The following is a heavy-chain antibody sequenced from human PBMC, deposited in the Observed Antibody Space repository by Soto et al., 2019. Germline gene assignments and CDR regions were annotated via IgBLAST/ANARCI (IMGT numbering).Heavy chain of an antibody. V-gene: IGHV1-8*01. CDR3: ARGVDNGVDV. CDR1: GYTFTSYD. CDR2: MSPNSGAT. Sequence: QVQLVQSGAEVTKPGASVKVSCKASGYTFTSYDINWVRQATGQGLEWMGWMSPNSGATGYAQKFQGRVNMTRDTSISTVYMALSDLRSEDTAIYYCARGVDNGVDVWGQGSTVTVSS. D-gene: IGHD2-8*01. J-gene: IGHJ6*02.